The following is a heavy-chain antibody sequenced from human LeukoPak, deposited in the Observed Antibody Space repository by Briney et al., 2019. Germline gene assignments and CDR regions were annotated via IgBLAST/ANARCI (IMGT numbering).Heavy chain of an antibody. CDR1: GGSVSSGSYY. Sequence: SETLSLTCTVSGGSVSSGSYYWSWIRQPPGKGLEWIGHIYYSGNTNYNPSLKSRVTISLDTSKNQFSLKLSSLTAADTAVYYCAKSGTPGNSYWGQGTLVTVSS. CDR2: IYYSGNT. V-gene: IGHV4-61*01. CDR3: AKSGTPGNSY. D-gene: IGHD6-13*01. J-gene: IGHJ4*02.